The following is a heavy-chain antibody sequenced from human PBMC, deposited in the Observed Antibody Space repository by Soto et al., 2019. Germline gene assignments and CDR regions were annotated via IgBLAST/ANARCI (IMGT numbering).Heavy chain of an antibody. D-gene: IGHD4-17*01. CDR2: INPNSGGT. CDR1: GYTFTGYY. V-gene: IGHV1-2*04. CDR3: ARTTVTTGYYYYMDV. J-gene: IGHJ6*03. Sequence: GASVKVSCKASGYTFTGYYMHWVRQAPGQGLEWMGWINPNSGGTNYAQKFQGWVTMTRDTSISTAYMELSSLRSEDTAVYYCARTTVTTGYYYYMDVWGKGTTVTVSS.